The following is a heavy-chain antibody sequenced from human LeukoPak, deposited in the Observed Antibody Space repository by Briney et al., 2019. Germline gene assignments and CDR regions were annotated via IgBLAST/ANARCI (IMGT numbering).Heavy chain of an antibody. Sequence: PGGFLRLSCAASGFTFDHYGMSWVRHAPGKGLEWVSGINWSGGSTGYADSVKGRFTISRDNSKNTLYLQMNSLRAEDTAVYYCARDWSNYVLNWFDRWGQGTLVTVSS. V-gene: IGHV3-20*04. CDR2: INWSGGST. D-gene: IGHD4-11*01. J-gene: IGHJ5*02. CDR3: ARDWSNYVLNWFDR. CDR1: GFTFDHYG.